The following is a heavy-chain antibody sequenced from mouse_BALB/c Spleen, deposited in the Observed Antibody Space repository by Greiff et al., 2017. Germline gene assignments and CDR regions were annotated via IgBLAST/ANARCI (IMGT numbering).Heavy chain of an antibody. V-gene: IGHV5-6-5*01. D-gene: IGHD2-14*01. CDR3: ARMEVRDYYAMDY. CDR2: ISSGGST. J-gene: IGHJ4*01. Sequence: EVKVVESGGGLVKPGGSLKLSCAASGFTFSSYAMSWVRQTPEKRLEWVASISSGGSTYYPDSVKGRFTISRDNARNILYLQMSSLRSEDTAMYYCARMEVRDYYAMDYWGQGTSVTVSS. CDR1: GFTFSSYA.